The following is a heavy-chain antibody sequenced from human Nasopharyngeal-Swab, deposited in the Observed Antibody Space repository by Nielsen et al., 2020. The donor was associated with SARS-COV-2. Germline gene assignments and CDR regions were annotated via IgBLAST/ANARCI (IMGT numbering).Heavy chain of an antibody. CDR2: INHSGST. V-gene: IGHV4-34*01. CDR1: GGSSSGYY. Sequence: SETLSLTCAVYGGSSSGYYWSWIRQPPGKGLEWIGEINHSGSTNYNPSLKSRVTISVDTSKNQFSLKLSSVTAADTAVYYCARGRGYSYGYGAVPLYYYGMDVWGQGTTVTISS. J-gene: IGHJ6*02. D-gene: IGHD5-18*01. CDR3: ARGRGYSYGYGAVPLYYYGMDV.